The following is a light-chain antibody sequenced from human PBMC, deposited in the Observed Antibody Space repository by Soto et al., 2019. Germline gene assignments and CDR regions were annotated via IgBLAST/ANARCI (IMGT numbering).Light chain of an antibody. V-gene: IGKV3-20*01. CDR3: QQYGSSPRNT. CDR1: QSVSSSY. CDR2: GAS. Sequence: EIVLTQSPGTLSLSPGERATLSCRASQSVSSSYLAWYQQKPGQAPRLLIYGASSRATGIPDRFSGSGSGTDFTLTISRLEPEDFVVYYCQQYGSSPRNTFGQGTKLEIK. J-gene: IGKJ2*01.